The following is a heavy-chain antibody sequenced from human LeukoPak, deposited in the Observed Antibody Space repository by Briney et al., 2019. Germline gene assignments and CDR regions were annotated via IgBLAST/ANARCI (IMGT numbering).Heavy chain of an antibody. CDR1: GFTFSSYG. CDR2: IYSGGNT. V-gene: IGHV3-23*05. D-gene: IGHD4-17*01. CDR3: ARRAGEYSHPYDY. Sequence: GGSLRLSCAASGFTFSSYGMSWVRQAPGKGLEWVSFIYSGGNTHYSDSVKGRFTISRDNSKNTLYLQMNSLRADDTAVYYCARRAGEYSHPYDYWGQGTLVTVSS. J-gene: IGHJ4*02.